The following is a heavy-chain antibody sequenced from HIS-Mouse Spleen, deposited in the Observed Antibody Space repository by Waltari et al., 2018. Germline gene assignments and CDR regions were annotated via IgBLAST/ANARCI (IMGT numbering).Heavy chain of an antibody. V-gene: IGHV1-24*01. D-gene: IGHD3-10*01. Sequence: QVQLVQSGAEVKKPGASGKVSCKVSGYPLPELSMHWGRQAPGKGREWMGGFDPEDGETIYAKKFQGRVTMTEDTSTDTAYMELSSLRSEDTAVYYCATPGDSDAFDIWGQGTMVTVSS. J-gene: IGHJ3*02. CDR1: GYPLPELS. CDR2: FDPEDGET. CDR3: ATPGDSDAFDI.